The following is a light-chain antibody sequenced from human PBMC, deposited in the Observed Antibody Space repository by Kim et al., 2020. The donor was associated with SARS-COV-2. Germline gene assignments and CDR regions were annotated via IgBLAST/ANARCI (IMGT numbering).Light chain of an antibody. CDR2: YNN. J-gene: IGLJ1*01. CDR1: SLRSFY. Sequence: SSELTQDPAVSVALGQTVRITCQGDSLRSFYANWYQQKPGQAPILLIYYNNYRPSGIPDRFSGSNSGATASLTITGAQAEDEGDYYCNSRDSSGNHVVFG. CDR3: NSRDSSGNHVV. V-gene: IGLV3-19*01.